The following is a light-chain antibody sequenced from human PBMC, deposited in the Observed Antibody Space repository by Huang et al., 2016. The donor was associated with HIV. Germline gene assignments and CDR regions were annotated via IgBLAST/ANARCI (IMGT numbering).Light chain of an antibody. J-gene: IGKJ2*01. V-gene: IGKV3-15*01. CDR3: QQYHNWPYT. CDR1: QSVATN. CDR2: GAS. Sequence: EIIMTQSPATLSLSPGEGASLSCRANQSVATNLAWYLHRPGQSPRILIFGASAGAAGLPGRFSGSGSGTQFTLTVSGLQAEDFAVYDCQQYHNWPYTFGQGTKLEI.